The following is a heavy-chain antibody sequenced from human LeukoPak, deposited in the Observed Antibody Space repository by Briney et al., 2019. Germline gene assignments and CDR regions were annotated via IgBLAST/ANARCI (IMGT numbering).Heavy chain of an antibody. CDR2: LWYDGSNK. CDR3: ARARGYDGSGYYYGFFDY. CDR1: GFTFSNYG. Sequence: GGSLRLSCAASGFTFSNYGMHWVRQAPGKGLEGVAVLWYDGSNKYHADSVKGRFTISRDNSKNTLYLQMNSLRTEDTAEYYCARARGYDGSGYYYGFFDYWGQGTLVTVSS. J-gene: IGHJ4*02. D-gene: IGHD3-22*01. V-gene: IGHV3-33*01.